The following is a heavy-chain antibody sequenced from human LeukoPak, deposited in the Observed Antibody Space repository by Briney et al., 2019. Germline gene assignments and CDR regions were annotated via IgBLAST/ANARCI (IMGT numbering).Heavy chain of an antibody. CDR1: GGSINNHI. CDR3: ARETAMVLDY. Sequence: SETLSLTCSVSGGSINNHIWSWIRQPPGKGLEWIGYISYSGSANYNPSLKSRVTISVDTSKNQFSLKVTSVTAADTAVYYCARETAMVLDYWGQGTLVTVSS. V-gene: IGHV4-59*11. D-gene: IGHD5-18*01. J-gene: IGHJ4*02. CDR2: ISYSGSA.